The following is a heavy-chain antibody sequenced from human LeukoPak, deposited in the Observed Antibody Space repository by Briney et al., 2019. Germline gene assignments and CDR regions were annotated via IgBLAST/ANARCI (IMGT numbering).Heavy chain of an antibody. D-gene: IGHD4-17*01. CDR1: GGSITSFY. J-gene: IGHJ4*02. V-gene: IGHV4-4*07. CDR2: IHTSGNT. CDR3: ARGSYYGDHDY. Sequence: DPSETLSLTCTVSGGSITSFYWSWIRQPAGKGLEWIGRIHTSGNTDYNPSLKSRVTMSIDTSKNQFSLNLRSVTAADTAVYYCARGSYYGDHDYWGQGTLVTVSS.